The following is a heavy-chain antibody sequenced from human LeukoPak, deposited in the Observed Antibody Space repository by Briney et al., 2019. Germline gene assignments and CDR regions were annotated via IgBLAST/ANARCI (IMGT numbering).Heavy chain of an antibody. CDR2: MSDDGSIT. CDR3: VRECYEYKVYARHFDF. Sequence: GGSLRLSCAASGFTFSRDWMHWVRQAPGKGLVWVSRMSDDGSITTYADSVQGRFTISRDNAKSTVFLQTNSLRAEDTAVYFCVRECYEYKVYARHFDFWVQGILVIVSS. J-gene: IGHJ4*02. CDR1: GFTFSRDW. V-gene: IGHV3-74*03. D-gene: IGHD2-2*01.